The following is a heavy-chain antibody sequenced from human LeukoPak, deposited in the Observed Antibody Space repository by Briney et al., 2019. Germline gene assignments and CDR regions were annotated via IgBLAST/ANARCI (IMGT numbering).Heavy chain of an antibody. CDR2: ISGSGGRT. V-gene: IGHV3-23*01. CDR3: AKDREGTGITWFDP. J-gene: IGHJ5*02. Sequence: PGGSLRLSCAASGITFSNYAMSWVRQAPGKGLEWVSTISGSGGRTYYADSVKGRFTISRDNSKNMLYLQMNSLRAEDTAIYYCAKDREGTGITWFDPWGQGTLVTVSS. D-gene: IGHD1/OR15-1a*01. CDR1: GITFSNYA.